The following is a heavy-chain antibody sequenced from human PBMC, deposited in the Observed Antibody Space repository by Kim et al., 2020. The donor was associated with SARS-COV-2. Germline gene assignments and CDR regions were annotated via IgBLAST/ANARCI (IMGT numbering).Heavy chain of an antibody. Sequence: SETLSLTCTVSGGSISSSSNYWGWIRQPPGKGLEWIGSIYYSGSTSNNPSPRSRVPISVNTPKNQFSLKLSSGTPPETAVYSYHTHTEPGAGWDQGTLVT. J-gene: IGHJ4*02. D-gene: IGHD2-2*01. V-gene: IGHV4-39*01. CDR3: HTHTEPGAG. CDR2: IYYSGST. CDR1: GGSISSSSNY.